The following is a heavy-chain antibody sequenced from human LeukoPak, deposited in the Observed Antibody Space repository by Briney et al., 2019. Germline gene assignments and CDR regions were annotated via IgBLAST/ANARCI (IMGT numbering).Heavy chain of an antibody. V-gene: IGHV3-9*03. D-gene: IGHD2-2*01. CDR2: ISWNSGSI. CDR1: GFTFDDYA. CDR3: ARGLPIVVVPATNMDV. J-gene: IGHJ6*03. Sequence: PGGSLRLSCAASGFTFDDYAMHWVRQAPGKGLEWVSGISWNSGSIGYADSVKGRFTISRDNAKNSLYLQMNSLRAEDMALYYCARGLPIVVVPATNMDVWGKGTTVTVSS.